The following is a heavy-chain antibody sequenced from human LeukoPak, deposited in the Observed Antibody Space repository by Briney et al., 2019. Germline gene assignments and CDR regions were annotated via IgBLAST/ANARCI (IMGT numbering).Heavy chain of an antibody. D-gene: IGHD3-3*01. Sequence: PSETLSLTCTVSGGSISSYYWTWIRQPPGKGLEWIGYIYYSGGTNYNPSLKSRVTISVDASKNQFSLKLSSVTAADTAVYYCASHRSKTYYDFWSAKENAFDIWGQGTMVTVSS. CDR1: GGSISSYY. V-gene: IGHV4-59*08. CDR2: IYYSGGT. J-gene: IGHJ3*02. CDR3: ASHRSKTYYDFWSAKENAFDI.